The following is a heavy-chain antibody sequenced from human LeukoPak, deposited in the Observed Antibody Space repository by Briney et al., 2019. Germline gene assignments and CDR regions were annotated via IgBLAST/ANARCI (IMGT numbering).Heavy chain of an antibody. D-gene: IGHD2-2*01. J-gene: IGHJ3*02. Sequence: ASVKVSCKASGYTFTSYYMHWVRQAPGQGLEWMGIINPSGGSTSYAQKFQGRVTMTRDTSTSTVYIELSSLRSEDTAVYYCASEGIVVVPAAAFDIWGQGTMVTVSS. CDR1: GYTFTSYY. CDR2: INPSGGST. CDR3: ASEGIVVVPAAAFDI. V-gene: IGHV1-46*01.